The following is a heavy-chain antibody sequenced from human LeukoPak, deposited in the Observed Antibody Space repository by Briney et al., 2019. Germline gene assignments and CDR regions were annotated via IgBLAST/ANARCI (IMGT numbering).Heavy chain of an antibody. D-gene: IGHD3-16*01. Sequence: PGGSLRLSCAASGFTFSSYGMHWVRQAPGKGLEWVAVIWYDGSNKYYADSVKGRFTISRDNSKNTLYLRMNSLRAEDTAVCYCARDRWGAFDIWGQGTMVTVSS. V-gene: IGHV3-33*01. CDR1: GFTFSSYG. CDR2: IWYDGSNK. CDR3: ARDRWGAFDI. J-gene: IGHJ3*02.